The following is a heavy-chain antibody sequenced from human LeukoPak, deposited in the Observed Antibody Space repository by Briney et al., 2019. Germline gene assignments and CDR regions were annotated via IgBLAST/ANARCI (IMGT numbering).Heavy chain of an antibody. Sequence: GRSLRLSCAASGFTFSSFGMHWVRQAPGKGLGWVAVTWYDGSKEYYADSVKGRFTISRDNTKNTLYLQMNSLRAEDTAVYYCARGLQRPPYDILTGYFLDYWGQGTLVTVSS. D-gene: IGHD3-9*01. CDR3: ARGLQRPPYDILTGYFLDY. CDR1: GFTFSSFG. V-gene: IGHV3-33*01. CDR2: TWYDGSKE. J-gene: IGHJ4*02.